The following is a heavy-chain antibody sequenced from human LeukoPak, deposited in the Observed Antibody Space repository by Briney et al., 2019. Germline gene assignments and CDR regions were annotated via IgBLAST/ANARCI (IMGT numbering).Heavy chain of an antibody. J-gene: IGHJ4*02. D-gene: IGHD3-10*01. CDR1: GVYFSSSGCY. V-gene: IGHV4-39*01. CDR2: IFYTGNT. Sequence: KPSETLSLTCSVSGVYFSSSGCYWGWIRQPPGKGLEWIGSIFYTGNTYYNPSLKSRITISADTSKNQFSLELRFARLGASLEWGSGSFPDYWGQGTLVTVSS. CDR3: GSFPDY.